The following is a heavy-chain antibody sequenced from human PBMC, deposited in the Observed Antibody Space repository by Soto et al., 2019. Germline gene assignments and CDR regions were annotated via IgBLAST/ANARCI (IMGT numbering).Heavy chain of an antibody. V-gene: IGHV1-18*01. J-gene: IGHJ5*02. CDR3: AGVLAPFDP. CDR1: GYTFTSYG. Sequence: QVQLVQSGAEVKKPGASVKVSCKASGYTFTSYGISWVRQAPGQGLEWMGWINAYNGNTNYAQQLQGRVTMTTDASTSSDYMELRSLRSHDTAVYYCAGVLAPFDPGGPGTLVTVPS. CDR2: INAYNGNT.